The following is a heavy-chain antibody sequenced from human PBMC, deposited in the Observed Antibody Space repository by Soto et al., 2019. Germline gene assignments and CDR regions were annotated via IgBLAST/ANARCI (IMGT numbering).Heavy chain of an antibody. V-gene: IGHV4-31*03. D-gene: IGHD3-16*01. CDR1: GGSISSGGYY. J-gene: IGHJ6*02. CDR3: AASCVGCGGFNYYGMDV. Sequence: QVQLQESGPGLVKPSQTLSLTCTVSGGSISSGGYYWSWIRQHPGKGLEWIGYMYYSGSTYYNPSRSRRGNISVDTYKNQFSLKLSSVTAADPAVCYCAASCVGCGGFNYYGMDVWGQGTTVTVSS. CDR2: MYYSGST.